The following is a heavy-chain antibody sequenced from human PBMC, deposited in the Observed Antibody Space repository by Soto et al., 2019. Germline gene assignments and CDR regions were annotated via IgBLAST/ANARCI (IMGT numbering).Heavy chain of an antibody. D-gene: IGHD6-6*01. J-gene: IGHJ5*02. CDR2: IYYSGST. CDR1: GGSISSYY. V-gene: IGHV4-59*01. CDR3: AREPTEKSIAAAFDP. Sequence: PSETLSLTCTVSGGSISSYYWSWIRQPPGKGLEWIGYIYYSGSTNYNPSLKSRVTISVDKSKNQFSLKLSSVTAADTAVYYCAREPTEKSIAAAFDPWGQGTLVTVSS.